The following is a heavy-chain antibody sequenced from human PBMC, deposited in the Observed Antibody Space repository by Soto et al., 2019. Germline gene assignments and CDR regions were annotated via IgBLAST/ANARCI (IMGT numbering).Heavy chain of an antibody. J-gene: IGHJ4*02. Sequence: QVQLQESGPGLVKPSQTLSLTCTVSGGSISSGGYYWSWIRQHPGKGLEWIGYIYYSGSTYYNPSLRGRFTLSVVTSKNQFYLKLSSVTAADTAVYYCARVPYDFWSGPLYYFDYWGQGTLVTVSS. V-gene: IGHV4-31*03. D-gene: IGHD3-3*01. CDR2: IYYSGST. CDR3: ARVPYDFWSGPLYYFDY. CDR1: GGSISSGGYY.